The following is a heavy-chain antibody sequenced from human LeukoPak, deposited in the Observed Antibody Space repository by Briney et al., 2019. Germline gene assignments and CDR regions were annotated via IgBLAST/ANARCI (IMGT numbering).Heavy chain of an antibody. D-gene: IGHD1-26*01. J-gene: IGHJ5*02. V-gene: IGHV3-7*03. CDR3: ARARGANWFDP. CDR1: GFTFSSSA. CDR2: IKQDGSEK. Sequence: GGSLRLSCAASGFTFSSSAMSWVRQAPGKGLEWVASIKQDGSEKYYVDSMKGRFTISRDNAENSLYLQMNSLRAEDTAVYYCARARGANWFDPWGQGTLVTVSS.